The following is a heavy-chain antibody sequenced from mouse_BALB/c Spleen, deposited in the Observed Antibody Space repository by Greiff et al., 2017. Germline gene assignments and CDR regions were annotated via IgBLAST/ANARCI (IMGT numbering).Heavy chain of an antibody. V-gene: IGHV3-8*02. CDR3: ARGGLRCVFDY. CDR1: GDSITSGY. J-gene: IGHJ2*01. D-gene: IGHD2-2*01. Sequence: EVKLMESGPSLVKPSQTLSLTCSATGDSITSGYWNWIRKFPGNKLEYMGYISYSGSTYYNPSLKSRISITRDTSKNQYYLQLNSVTTEDTATYYCARGGLRCVFDYWGQGTTLTGSS. CDR2: ISYSGST.